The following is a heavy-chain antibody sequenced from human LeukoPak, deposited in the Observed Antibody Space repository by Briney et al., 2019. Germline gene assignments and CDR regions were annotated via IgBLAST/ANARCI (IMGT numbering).Heavy chain of an antibody. Sequence: SETLSLTCTVSGGSISSYYWSWIRQPPGRGLEWIGYIYYSGSTNYNPSLKSRVTISVDTSKNQFSLKLSSVTAADTAVYYCARLGYYYDSSGQWVLYFDYWGQGTLVTVSS. V-gene: IGHV4-59*01. CDR1: GGSISSYY. CDR2: IYYSGST. D-gene: IGHD3-22*01. J-gene: IGHJ4*02. CDR3: ARLGYYYDSSGQWVLYFDY.